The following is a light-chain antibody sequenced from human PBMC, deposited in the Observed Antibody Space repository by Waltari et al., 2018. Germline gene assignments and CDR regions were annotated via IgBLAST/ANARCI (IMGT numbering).Light chain of an antibody. CDR3: QQYYTTPLT. V-gene: IGKV4-1*01. CDR1: QSVSYTASNKHY. Sequence: DFVMPQSPASLAVSLGRGAPINGRSSQSVSYTASNKHYLAWYQQKPGQPPKLIIYWASNRESGVPDRFSGSGSGTDFTLTISRLQAEDVAVYYCQQYYTTPLTCGGGTKVEI. J-gene: IGKJ4*01. CDR2: WAS.